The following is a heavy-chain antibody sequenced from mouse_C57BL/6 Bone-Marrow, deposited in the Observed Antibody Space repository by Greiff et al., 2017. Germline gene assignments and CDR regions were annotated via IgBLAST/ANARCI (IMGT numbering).Heavy chain of an antibody. V-gene: IGHV1-69*01. J-gene: IGHJ4*01. D-gene: IGHD1-1*01. CDR2: IDPSDSYT. CDR1: GYTFTSYW. Sequence: QVQLQQPGAELVMPGASVKLSCKASGYTFTSYWMHWVKQRPGQGLEWIGEIDPSDSYTNYNQKFKGKSTLTVDKSSSTAYMQLSGLTSVDSAVYYCARRYYGSSLYYYAMDYWGQGTSVTVSS. CDR3: ARRYYGSSLYYYAMDY.